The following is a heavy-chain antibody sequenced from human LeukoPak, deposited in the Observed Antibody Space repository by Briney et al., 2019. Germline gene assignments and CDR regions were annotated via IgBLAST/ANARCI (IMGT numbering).Heavy chain of an antibody. CDR3: ARAQLRDDSSSGGEFDY. J-gene: IGHJ4*02. D-gene: IGHD6-6*01. V-gene: IGHV4-38-2*02. CDR2: IYHSGST. Sequence: SETLSLTCTVSGYSISSGYYWTWIRQPPGKGLEWIGSIYHSGSTYNNPSLKSRVTISVDTSKNQFSLKLSSVTAADTAVYYCARAQLRDDSSSGGEFDYWGQGTLVTVSS. CDR1: GYSISSGYY.